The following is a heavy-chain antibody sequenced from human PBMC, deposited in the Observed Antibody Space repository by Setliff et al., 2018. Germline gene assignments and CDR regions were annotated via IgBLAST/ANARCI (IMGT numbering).Heavy chain of an antibody. CDR2: ISGGDGNT. CDR1: GYTFTDYG. J-gene: IGHJ5*02. D-gene: IGHD3-3*01. V-gene: IGHV1-3*01. Sequence: ASVKVSCKASGYTFTDYGVTWVRQAPGQSLEWMGWISGGDGNTKYSKQFQGRLTLTRDTSANTAYMELSTLTAEDTAVYFCARLQALFGVSQDGDWFDPWDQGSLVTAPQ. CDR3: ARLQALFGVSQDGDWFDP.